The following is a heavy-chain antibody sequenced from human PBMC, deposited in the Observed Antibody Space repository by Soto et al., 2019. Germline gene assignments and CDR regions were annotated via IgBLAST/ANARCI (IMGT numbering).Heavy chain of an antibody. CDR3: ATGDRGGFDL. D-gene: IGHD3-10*01. CDR1: GFTFSGYA. Sequence: SGGSLILSCAASGFTFSGYAMSWVRQAPGKGLEWVSVIHGGGNSAYYADSVKGRFTISRDNARNTVSLQMSSLRAEDTAIYYCATGDRGGFDLRGHGTMVTVPS. V-gene: IGHV3-23*01. CDR2: IHGGGNSA. J-gene: IGHJ3*01.